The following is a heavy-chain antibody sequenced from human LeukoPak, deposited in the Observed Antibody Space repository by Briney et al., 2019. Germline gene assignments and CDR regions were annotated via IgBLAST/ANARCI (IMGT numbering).Heavy chain of an antibody. Sequence: SETLSLTCTVSGGSNSTYHWSWIRQPPGKGLEWIGYLYYSGDTNYNPSLKSRVSMSVDASKTQFSLTLTSVTAADTALYYCARELGSGFDIWGQGRLVTVSS. CDR3: ARELGSGFDI. CDR2: LYYSGDT. CDR1: GGSNSTYH. J-gene: IGHJ3*02. D-gene: IGHD3-16*01. V-gene: IGHV4-59*01.